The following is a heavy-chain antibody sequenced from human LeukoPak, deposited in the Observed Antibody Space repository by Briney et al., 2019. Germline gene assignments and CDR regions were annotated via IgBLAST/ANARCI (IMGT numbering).Heavy chain of an antibody. CDR3: ARDPSFDY. Sequence: PGGSLRLSCAASGFTFSSYSMNWVRQAPGKGLEWVSSISSSSGYIYYADSVKGRFTISRDNAKNSLYLQMNSLRAEDTAVYYCARDPSFDYWGQGTLVTVSS. V-gene: IGHV3-21*01. CDR1: GFTFSSYS. J-gene: IGHJ4*02. CDR2: ISSSSGYI.